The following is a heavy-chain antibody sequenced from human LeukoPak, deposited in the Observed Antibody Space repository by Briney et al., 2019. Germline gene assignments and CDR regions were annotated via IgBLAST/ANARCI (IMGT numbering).Heavy chain of an antibody. CDR1: GYNFPAYF. J-gene: IGHJ4*02. CDR3: ARVGFTPSWSNFDY. V-gene: IGHV1-2*06. D-gene: IGHD6-13*01. Sequence: ASVKVSCKAAGYNFPAYFVRWVRQAPGQGLEWMGRINPNGGDTNYAQKFQGRVTMASDTSISTAYMELSSVISDDTAAYYCARVGFTPSWSNFDYWGQGTLVTVSS. CDR2: INPNGGDT.